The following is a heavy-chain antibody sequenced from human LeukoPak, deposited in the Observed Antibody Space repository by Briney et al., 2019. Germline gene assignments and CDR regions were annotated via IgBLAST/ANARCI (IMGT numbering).Heavy chain of an antibody. CDR2: INHSGST. CDR3: ARVGMVRGVIIGYNWFDP. J-gene: IGHJ5*02. CDR1: GGSFSGYY. V-gene: IGHV4-34*01. D-gene: IGHD3-10*01. Sequence: SETLSLTCAVYGGSFSGYYWSWIRQPPGKGLEWIGEINHSGSTNYNPSLKSRVTISVDTSKNQFSLKLSSVTAADTAVYYCARVGMVRGVIIGYNWFDPWGQGTLVTVSS.